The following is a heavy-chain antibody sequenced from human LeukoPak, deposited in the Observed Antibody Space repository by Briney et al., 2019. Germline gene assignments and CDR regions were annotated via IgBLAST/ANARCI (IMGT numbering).Heavy chain of an antibody. CDR2: INQDGGSI. V-gene: IGHV3-7*03. CDR1: GFIFTNYF. D-gene: IGHD1-26*01. CDR3: VRDPGGGAYDL. Sequence: GGSLRLSCAASGFIFTNYFMSWVRQAPGKGLDWVAIINQDGGSIGYGDSVKGRFTISRDNAKNSLYLQMNSLRVDDTAVYYCVRDPGGGAYDLWGQGTMVTVSS. J-gene: IGHJ3*01.